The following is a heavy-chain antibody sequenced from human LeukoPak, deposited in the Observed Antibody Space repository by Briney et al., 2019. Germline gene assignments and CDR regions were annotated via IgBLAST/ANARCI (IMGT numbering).Heavy chain of an antibody. D-gene: IGHD5-12*01. CDR2: FSYSGTT. J-gene: IGHJ4*02. Sequence: SETLSLTCTVSGGSISSYYWNWIRQPPGKGLEWIGYFSYSGTTNYNPSLKSRVTISVDTSKKQFSLKLTSATAADTAVYYCARGDDYKSTLFDYWGQGTLVTVSS. CDR3: ARGDDYKSTLFDY. V-gene: IGHV4-59*01. CDR1: GGSISSYY.